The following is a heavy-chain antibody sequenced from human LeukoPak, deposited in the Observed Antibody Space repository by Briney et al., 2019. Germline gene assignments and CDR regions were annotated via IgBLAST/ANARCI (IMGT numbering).Heavy chain of an antibody. CDR2: ISAYNGNT. J-gene: IGHJ6*04. Sequence: ASVKVSCKASGYTFTSYGISWVRQAPGQGLEWMGWISAYNGNTNYAQKLQGRVTMTTDTSTSTAYMELRSLRSDDTAVYYCARDGIYDILTGGYYYYSMDVWGKGTTVTVSS. CDR1: GYTFTSYG. D-gene: IGHD3-9*01. V-gene: IGHV1-18*04. CDR3: ARDGIYDILTGGYYYYSMDV.